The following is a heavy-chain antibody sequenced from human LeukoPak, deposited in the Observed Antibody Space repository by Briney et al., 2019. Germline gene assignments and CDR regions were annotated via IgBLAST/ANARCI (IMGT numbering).Heavy chain of an antibody. Sequence: GGSLRPSCAASGFTFSSYSMNWVRQAPGKGLEWVSSISSSSSYIYYADSVKGRFIISRDNSKNTVYLQMNSLSAEDAAVYYCVKDDGWVQYANWGQGTLVTVSS. D-gene: IGHD5-24*01. J-gene: IGHJ4*02. CDR3: VKDDGWVQYAN. CDR1: GFTFSSYS. CDR2: ISSSSSYI. V-gene: IGHV3-21*04.